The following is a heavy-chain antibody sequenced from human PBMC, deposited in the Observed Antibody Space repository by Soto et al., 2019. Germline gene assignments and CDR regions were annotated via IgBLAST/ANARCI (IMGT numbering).Heavy chain of an antibody. D-gene: IGHD1-26*01. Sequence: EVQLLESGGGLLQPGGSLRLSCATSGFTFNNYAMSWVRQAPGKGLEWVSTLSGGGVSTYYADPVKGQFTISRDSSNNALFLRMNSLGAEDTGVYYCAIHTSENYHGGFDYWGQGTLVTVSS. J-gene: IGHJ4*01. CDR3: AIHTSENYHGGFDY. CDR2: LSGGGVST. CDR1: GFTFNNYA. V-gene: IGHV3-23*01.